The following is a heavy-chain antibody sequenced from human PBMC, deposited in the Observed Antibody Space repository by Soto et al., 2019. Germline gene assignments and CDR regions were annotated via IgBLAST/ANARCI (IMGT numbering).Heavy chain of an antibody. V-gene: IGHV1-2*02. D-gene: IGHD3-22*01. CDR3: ATHNSSGYYWPFDY. CDR2: INPNSGGT. J-gene: IGHJ4*02. Sequence: ASVKVSCKASGYTFTGYYMHWVRQAPGQGLEWMGWINPNSGGTNYAQKFQGRVTMTRDTSISTAYMELSRLRSDDTAVYYCATHNSSGYYWPFDYWGQGTLVTVSS. CDR1: GYTFTGYY.